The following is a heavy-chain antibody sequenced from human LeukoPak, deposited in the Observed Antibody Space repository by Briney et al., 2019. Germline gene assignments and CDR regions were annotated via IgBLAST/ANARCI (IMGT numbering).Heavy chain of an antibody. Sequence: SETLSLTCTVSGGSISSYYWSWIRQPPGKGLEWIGYIHYSGSTNYNPSLKSRVTISVDTSKNQFSLKPSSVTAADTAVYYCARELGYDDDYWGQGTLVTVSS. CDR2: IHYSGST. V-gene: IGHV4-59*01. J-gene: IGHJ4*02. D-gene: IGHD3-3*01. CDR1: GGSISSYY. CDR3: ARELGYDDDY.